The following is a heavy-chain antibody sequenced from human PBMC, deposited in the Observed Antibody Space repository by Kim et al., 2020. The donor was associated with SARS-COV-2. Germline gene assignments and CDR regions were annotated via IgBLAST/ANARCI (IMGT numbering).Heavy chain of an antibody. V-gene: IGHV3-66*01. D-gene: IGHD1-1*01. J-gene: IGHJ3*02. CDR2: VYSGGET. CDR1: GITVSANY. Sequence: GGSLRLSCAASGITVSANYMNWVRQAPGKGLEWVSVVYSGGETSYADSVKDSFSISRNISNNTLLLQLNSLRAEDTAVYYCSVDPTGGNLDAFDIWGQGTMVTVSS. CDR3: SVDPTGGNLDAFDI.